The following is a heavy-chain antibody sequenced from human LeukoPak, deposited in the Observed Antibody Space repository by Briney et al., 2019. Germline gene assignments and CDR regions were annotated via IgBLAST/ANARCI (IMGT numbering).Heavy chain of an antibody. CDR3: ARHWGVLTARFDP. D-gene: IGHD3-10*01. CDR1: GYSFTSNW. Sequence: GESLKISCNGSGYSFTSNWISWVRQMPGKGLEWMGIIYPGDSDTRYSPSFQGQVTISADKSISTAYLQWSSLKASDTAMYYCARHWGVLTARFDPWGQGTLVTVSS. CDR2: IYPGDSDT. J-gene: IGHJ5*02. V-gene: IGHV5-51*01.